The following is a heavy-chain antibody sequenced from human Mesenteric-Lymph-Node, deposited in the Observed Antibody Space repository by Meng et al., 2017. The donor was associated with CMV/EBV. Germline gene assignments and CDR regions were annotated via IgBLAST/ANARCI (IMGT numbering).Heavy chain of an antibody. Sequence: SETLSLTCTVSGGSTSSSSYYWGWIRQPPGKGLEWIGSLYYTGSTYYNPSLKSRVTISVDTSKNQFSLKLTSVTAADTAVYYCARHGDCSTASCYPTAFYYFDYWGQGTLVTVSS. V-gene: IGHV4-39*01. CDR1: GGSTSSSSYY. D-gene: IGHD2-2*01. CDR2: LYYTGST. CDR3: ARHGDCSTASCYPTAFYYFDY. J-gene: IGHJ4*02.